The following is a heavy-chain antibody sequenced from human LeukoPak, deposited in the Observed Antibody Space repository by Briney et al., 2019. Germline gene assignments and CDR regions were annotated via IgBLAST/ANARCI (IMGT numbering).Heavy chain of an antibody. CDR3: AKAHYYDSSGYLDY. J-gene: IGHJ4*02. CDR1: GFTFDDYA. V-gene: IGHV3-9*01. D-gene: IGHD3-22*01. CDR2: ISWNSGSI. Sequence: GRSLGLSCAASGFTFDDYAMHWVRQAPGKGLEWVSGISWNSGSIGYADSVKGRFTISRDNAKNSLYLQMNSLRAEDTALYYCAKAHYYDSSGYLDYWGQGTLVTVSS.